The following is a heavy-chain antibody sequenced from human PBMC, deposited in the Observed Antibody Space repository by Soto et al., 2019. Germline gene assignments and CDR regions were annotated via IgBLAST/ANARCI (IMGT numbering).Heavy chain of an antibody. J-gene: IGHJ6*02. CDR2: TSFDGSNE. CDR1: GFTFSNYV. D-gene: IGHD6-13*01. CDR3: ARGRGITAAGTYYHGMDV. Sequence: QVQLVESGGGVVQPGRSLRLSCAASGFTFSNYVMHWVRQAPGKGLEWWAWTSFDGSNEYYADSVRGRFTISRDNSKNTLNLQMNSLRAEDTAVYYCARGRGITAAGTYYHGMDVWGQGATVTVSS. V-gene: IGHV3-30-3*01.